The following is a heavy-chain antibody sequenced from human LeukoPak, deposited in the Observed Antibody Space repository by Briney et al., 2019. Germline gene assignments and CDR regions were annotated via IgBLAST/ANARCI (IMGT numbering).Heavy chain of an antibody. CDR2: INHSGST. CDR3: TITTGTTLGLMDY. Sequence: SETLSLTCAVYGGSFSGYYWRWIRQPPGKGLEWIGEINHSGSTNYNPSLKSRVTISVDTSKNQLSLKMSSVTAADTAVYYCTITTGTTLGLMDYWGQGTLVTISS. V-gene: IGHV4-34*01. J-gene: IGHJ4*02. D-gene: IGHD1-1*01. CDR1: GGSFSGYY.